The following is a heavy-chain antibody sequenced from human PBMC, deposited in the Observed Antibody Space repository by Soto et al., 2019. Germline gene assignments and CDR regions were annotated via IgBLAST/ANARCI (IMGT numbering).Heavy chain of an antibody. J-gene: IGHJ4*02. V-gene: IGHV3-48*02. CDR3: AREGITGSFDD. Sequence: EVQLVESGGGLVQPGGSLRLSCAASGFTFSSYSMNWVRQAPGKGLEWVSYISSSSSTIYYADPVKGRFTISRDNAKNSLYLQMNSVRDEDTAVYYCAREGITGSFDDWGQGTLVTVSS. CDR1: GFTFSSYS. CDR2: ISSSSSTI. D-gene: IGHD1-20*01.